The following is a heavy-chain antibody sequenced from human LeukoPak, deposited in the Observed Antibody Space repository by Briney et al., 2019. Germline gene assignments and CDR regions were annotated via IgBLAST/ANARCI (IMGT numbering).Heavy chain of an antibody. CDR3: ARGLYLTTRGGAAAGFLDY. CDR2: IYYTGNT. D-gene: IGHD6-13*01. V-gene: IGHV4-39*01. Sequence: PSETLSLTCTVSGVSISSSNSYWGWIRQPPGKGLEWIGSIYYTGNTYYNASLKSRVTISIDTTKNQISLRLTSVTAADTAVYYCARGLYLTTRGGAAAGFLDYWGQGNLVTVSS. J-gene: IGHJ4*02. CDR1: GVSISSSNSY.